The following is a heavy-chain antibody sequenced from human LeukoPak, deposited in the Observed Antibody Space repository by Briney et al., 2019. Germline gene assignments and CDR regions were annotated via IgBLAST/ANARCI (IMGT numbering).Heavy chain of an antibody. CDR3: ARGRVNYYYGMDV. D-gene: IGHD3-3*01. CDR2: INHSGRT. J-gene: IGHJ6*02. CDR1: GFTFSSYA. Sequence: GSLRLSCAASGFTFSSYAMSWVRQAPGKGLEWIGEINHSGRTNYNPSLKSRVTISVDTSKNQFSLKLSSVTAADTAVYYCARGRVNYYYGMDVWGQGITVTVSS. V-gene: IGHV4-34*01.